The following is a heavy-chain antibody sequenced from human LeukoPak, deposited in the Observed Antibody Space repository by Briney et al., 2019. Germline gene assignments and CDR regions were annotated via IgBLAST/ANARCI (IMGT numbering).Heavy chain of an antibody. CDR3: ARLRNDYGDYVLDY. Sequence: GGSLRLSCAASGFTFRVYSMNWVPQAPGKGLEWVSSISSSGSHIYYADSVKGRFTISRDNAENSLYLQMNSLRAEDTAVYYCARLRNDYGDYVLDYWGQGTLVTVSS. V-gene: IGHV3-21*01. D-gene: IGHD4-17*01. CDR1: GFTFRVYS. CDR2: ISSSGSHI. J-gene: IGHJ4*02.